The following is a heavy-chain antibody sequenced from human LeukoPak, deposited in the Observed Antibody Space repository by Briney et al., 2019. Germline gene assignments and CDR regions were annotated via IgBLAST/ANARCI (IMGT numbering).Heavy chain of an antibody. CDR3: MRDPTNTSGRYAYFDY. J-gene: IGHJ4*02. D-gene: IGHD6-19*01. CDR2: ISCYNGDT. Sequence: GASVKVSCKASGYTFTHHGISSVRQAPGQGLEWMGWISCYNGDTNYAQKFQGRVTMSTDTSTSTAYMELTGLRSDDTAVYYCMRDPTNTSGRYAYFDYWGQGTLVTVSS. CDR1: GYTFTHHG. V-gene: IGHV1-18*01.